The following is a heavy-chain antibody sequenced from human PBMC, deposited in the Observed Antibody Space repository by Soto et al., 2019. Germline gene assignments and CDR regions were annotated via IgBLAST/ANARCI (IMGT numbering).Heavy chain of an antibody. Sequence: GGSLRLSCAASGFTFSSYAMTWVRQAPGKGLEWVATISCNGGSKFYADSVKGRFTISRDNSKNTLYLQMNSLRAEDTAVYYCAKDAATYHDYALGGWFDPWGQGTLVTVSS. CDR1: GFTFSSYA. CDR2: ISCNGGSK. J-gene: IGHJ5*02. D-gene: IGHD4-17*01. V-gene: IGHV3-23*01. CDR3: AKDAATYHDYALGGWFDP.